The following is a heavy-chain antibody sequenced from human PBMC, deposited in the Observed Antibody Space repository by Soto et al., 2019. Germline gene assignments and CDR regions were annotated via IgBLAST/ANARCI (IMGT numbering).Heavy chain of an antibody. CDR3: VMTPYDQ. CDR2: IKEDGSAM. CDR1: GFTLSSHW. J-gene: IGHJ4*02. Sequence: EVKLVESGGGLVQPGGSLRLSCVASGFTLSSHWMSWVRQAPGKGLEWVANIKEDGSAMFYVDSVKGRFTISRDNAKNSLFLQMDRLRVEDTAVYYCVMTPYDQWGQGTLVTVSS. V-gene: IGHV3-7*01.